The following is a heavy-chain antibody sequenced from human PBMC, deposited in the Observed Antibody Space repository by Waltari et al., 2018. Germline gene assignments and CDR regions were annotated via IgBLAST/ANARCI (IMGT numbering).Heavy chain of an antibody. V-gene: IGHV4-59*11. Sequence: QVQLQESGPGLVKPSETLSLTCTVSGGSISSHYWSWIRQPPGKGLEWIGYIYYSGSTNYNPSLKSRVTISVDTSKNQFSLKLSSVTAADTAVYYCARGDYYGSGTDYWGQGTLVTVSS. CDR1: GGSISSHY. CDR3: ARGDYYGSGTDY. J-gene: IGHJ4*02. CDR2: IYYSGST. D-gene: IGHD3-10*01.